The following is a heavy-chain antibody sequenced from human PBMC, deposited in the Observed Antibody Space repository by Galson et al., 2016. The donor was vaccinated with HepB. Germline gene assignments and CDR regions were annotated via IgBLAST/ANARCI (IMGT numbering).Heavy chain of an antibody. CDR1: GDSVSSHSAA. D-gene: IGHD6-19*01. V-gene: IGHV6-1*01. Sequence: CAISGDSVSSHSAAWNWFRQSTSRGLEWLGRTYYRSKWYNDYRLSLKTRININADTSRNEVSLQLKSVTLEDTAVYYCARARSRGWSDAFDYWGQGTLDTISS. CDR3: ARARSRGWSDAFDY. J-gene: IGHJ4*02. CDR2: TYYRSKWYN.